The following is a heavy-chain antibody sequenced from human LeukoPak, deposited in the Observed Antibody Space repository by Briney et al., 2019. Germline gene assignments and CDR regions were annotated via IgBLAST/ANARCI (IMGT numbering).Heavy chain of an antibody. CDR3: VRGEYSYGPLDYYYYMAV. V-gene: IGHV3-21*01. CDR1: GCTFSDYT. D-gene: IGHD5-18*01. J-gene: IGHJ6*03. Sequence: GGSLRLSCAASGCTFSDYTMNWVRQAPGKGLELVSSISSSSSYIYYADSVKGRFTISRDNAKNSLSLQMKSLRAEDTAVYYCVRGEYSYGPLDYYYYMAVWGKGTTVTVSS. CDR2: ISSSSSYI.